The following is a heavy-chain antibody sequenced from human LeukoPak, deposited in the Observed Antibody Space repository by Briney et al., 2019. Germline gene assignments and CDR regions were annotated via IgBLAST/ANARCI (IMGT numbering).Heavy chain of an antibody. CDR3: VKDLSYESSGSFFDF. Sequence: QAGGSLRLSCAASGFTFEDYTMHWVRQAPGKTLEWVSLISWDGTTYYTDSVKGRFTISRDNSKDSLYLQMDTLRSEDTAFYYCVKDLSYESSGSFFDFWGQGTLVTVSS. CDR2: ISWDGTT. J-gene: IGHJ4*02. V-gene: IGHV3-43*01. CDR1: GFTFEDYT. D-gene: IGHD3-22*01.